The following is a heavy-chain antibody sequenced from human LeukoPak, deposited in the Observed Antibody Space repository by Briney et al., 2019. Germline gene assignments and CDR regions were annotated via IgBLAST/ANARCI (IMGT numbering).Heavy chain of an antibody. CDR2: ISAYNGNT. V-gene: IGHV1-18*01. CDR1: GYTFTSYD. Sequence: ASVKVSCKASGYTFTSYDINWVRQATGQGLEWMGWISAYNGNTNYAQKLQGRVTMTTDTSTSTAYMELRSLRSDDTAVYYCARVDYYDSSGYYPAYYFDYWGQGTLVTVSS. D-gene: IGHD3-22*01. J-gene: IGHJ4*02. CDR3: ARVDYYDSSGYYPAYYFDY.